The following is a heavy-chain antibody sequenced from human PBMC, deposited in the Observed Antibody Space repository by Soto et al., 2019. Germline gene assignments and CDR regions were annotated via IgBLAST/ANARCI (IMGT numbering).Heavy chain of an antibody. CDR2: IYYRGTT. CDR3: TRVATAVPT. CDR1: NGSLNLYY. D-gene: IGHD4-4*01. Sequence: SETRSLTCNVSNGSLNLYYWSWIRQPPGKELEWIRNIYYRGTTNYTPSLQGRVTMSIDTSKNQYSLMLTSVKATQTAVYYCTRVATAVPTWGRGALLTISS. V-gene: IGHV4-59*12. J-gene: IGHJ5*02.